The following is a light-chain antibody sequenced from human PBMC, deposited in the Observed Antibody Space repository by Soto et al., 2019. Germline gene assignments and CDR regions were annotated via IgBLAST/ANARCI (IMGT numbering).Light chain of an antibody. CDR3: QSYDSSLSGWV. J-gene: IGLJ3*02. V-gene: IGLV1-40*01. CDR2: GNS. CDR1: SSNIGAGYN. Sequence: QSVLTQPPSVSGAPGQRVTISCTGSSSNIGAGYNVHWYQQLPGTAPKLLIYGNSNRPSGVPDRFSGSKSGTSASLAITGRQADDDADYYCQSYDSSLSGWVFGGGTKLTVL.